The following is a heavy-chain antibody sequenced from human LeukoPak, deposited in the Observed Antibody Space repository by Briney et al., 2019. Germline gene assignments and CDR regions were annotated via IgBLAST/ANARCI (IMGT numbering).Heavy chain of an antibody. Sequence: SETLSLTCTVSYDSISPYYWTWIRQPPGKGLELIGYIYYNGITNYNPSLRSRVTISVDTSKNQFSLKLSSVTAADTAVYYCARHRWELLLPSDFDYWGQGTLVTVSS. CDR1: YDSISPYY. CDR2: IYYNGIT. D-gene: IGHD1-26*01. CDR3: ARHRWELLLPSDFDY. V-gene: IGHV4-59*08. J-gene: IGHJ4*02.